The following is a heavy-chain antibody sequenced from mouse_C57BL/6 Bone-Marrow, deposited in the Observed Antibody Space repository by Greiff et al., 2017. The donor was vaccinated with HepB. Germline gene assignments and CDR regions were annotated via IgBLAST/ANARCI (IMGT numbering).Heavy chain of an antibody. J-gene: IGHJ3*01. Sequence: VKVVESGEGLVKPGGSLKLSCAASGFTFSSYAMSWVRQTPEKRLEWVAYISSGGDYIYYADTVKGRFTISRDNARNTLYLQMSSLKSEDTAMYYCTREGQLTGFAYWGQGTLVTVSA. CDR1: GFTFSSYA. D-gene: IGHD4-1*01. V-gene: IGHV5-9-1*02. CDR3: TREGQLTGFAY. CDR2: ISSGGDYI.